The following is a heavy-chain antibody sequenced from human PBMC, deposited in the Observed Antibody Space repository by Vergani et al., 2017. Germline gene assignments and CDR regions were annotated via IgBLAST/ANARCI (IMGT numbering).Heavy chain of an antibody. CDR1: GYTFTSYY. J-gene: IGHJ4*02. D-gene: IGHD3-22*01. Sequence: QVQLVQSGAEVKKPGASVKVSCKASGYTFTSYYMHWVRQAPGQGLEWMGIINPSGGSRSYAQKFQGRVTMTRDTSTSTVYMELSSLRSEDTAVYYCARAVLSTDYYESSGSLRYFDYWGQGTLVTVSS. V-gene: IGHV1-46*03. CDR2: INPSGGSR. CDR3: ARAVLSTDYYESSGSLRYFDY.